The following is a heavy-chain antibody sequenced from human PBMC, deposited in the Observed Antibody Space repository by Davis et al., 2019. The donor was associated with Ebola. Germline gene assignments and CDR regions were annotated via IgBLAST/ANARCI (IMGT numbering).Heavy chain of an antibody. Sequence: GESLKISCAASGFTFSSYDMHWVRQATGKGLEWVSAIGTAGDTYYPVSVKGRFTISRENAKNSLYLQMNSLRAEDTAVYYCARDKGYCSGGSCYSGYYYYGMDVWGQGTTVTVSS. CDR2: IGTAGDT. V-gene: IGHV3-13*01. D-gene: IGHD2-15*01. CDR3: ARDKGYCSGGSCYSGYYYYGMDV. CDR1: GFTFSSYD. J-gene: IGHJ6*02.